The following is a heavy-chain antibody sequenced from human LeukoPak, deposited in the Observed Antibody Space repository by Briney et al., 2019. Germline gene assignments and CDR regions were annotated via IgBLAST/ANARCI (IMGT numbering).Heavy chain of an antibody. CDR3: ARGVSGTGTEI. Sequence: PGGSLRLSCAASGFTSSSYWMHWVRQAPGKGLVWVSRIKTDGSSTDYADSVKGRFTISRDNAKNTMYLQMNSLRAEDTGVYYWARGVSGTGTEISGLGRMVTVSS. CDR1: GFTSSSYW. D-gene: IGHD2-8*01. V-gene: IGHV3-74*01. CDR2: IKTDGSST. J-gene: IGHJ3*02.